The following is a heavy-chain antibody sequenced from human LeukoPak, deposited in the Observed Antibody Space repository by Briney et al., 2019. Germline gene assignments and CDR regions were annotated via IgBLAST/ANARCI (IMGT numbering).Heavy chain of an antibody. D-gene: IGHD1-26*01. V-gene: IGHV3-11*04. CDR3: ARVRGSYAIGY. CDR2: ISSSGSTI. CDR1: GLTFSDYY. J-gene: IGHJ4*02. Sequence: GGSLRLSCAASGLTFSDYYMSWIRQAPGKGLEWVAYISSSGSTIYYADSVKGRFTISRDNAKNSLYLQMSSLRADDTAVYYCARVRGSYAIGYWGQGTLVTVSS.